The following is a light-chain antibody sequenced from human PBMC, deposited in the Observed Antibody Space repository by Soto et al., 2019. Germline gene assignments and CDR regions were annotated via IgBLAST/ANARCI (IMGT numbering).Light chain of an antibody. CDR1: QSVSSSY. V-gene: IGKV3-20*01. CDR3: QQYGSSPPIT. J-gene: IGKJ5*01. Sequence: EIVLTQSPGTLSLYPGERATLSCRASQSVSSSYLAWYQQKPGQAPRLLIYGASSRATGITDRFSGSGSGTDFTLTISRLEPEDFAVYYCQQYGSSPPITFGQGTRLEI. CDR2: GAS.